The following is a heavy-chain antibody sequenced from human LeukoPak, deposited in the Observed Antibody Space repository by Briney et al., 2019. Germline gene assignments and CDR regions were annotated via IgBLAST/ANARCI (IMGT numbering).Heavy chain of an antibody. CDR1: GYTFTGYY. CDR2: INPNSGGT. D-gene: IGHD4-17*01. Sequence: KPGASVKVSCKASGYTFTGYYMHWVRQAPGQGLEWMGWINPNSGGTNYAQKFQGRVTMTRDTSISTAYMELSRLRSDDTAVYYCARGPYGVHYYYYMDVWGKGTTVTVSS. V-gene: IGHV1-2*02. J-gene: IGHJ6*03. CDR3: ARGPYGVHYYYYMDV.